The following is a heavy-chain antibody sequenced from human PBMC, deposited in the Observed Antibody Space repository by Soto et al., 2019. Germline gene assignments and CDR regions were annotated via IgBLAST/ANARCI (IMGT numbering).Heavy chain of an antibody. D-gene: IGHD6-19*01. V-gene: IGHV1-3*01. CDR1: GYTFTSYA. Sequence: ASVKVSCKASGYTFTSYAMHWVRQAPGQRLEWMGCINAGNGNTKYSQKFQGRVTITRDTSASTAYMELSSLRSEDTAVYYCARETGYSSGWYSFEYWGQGTLVTVSS. CDR2: INAGNGNT. J-gene: IGHJ4*02. CDR3: ARETGYSSGWYSFEY.